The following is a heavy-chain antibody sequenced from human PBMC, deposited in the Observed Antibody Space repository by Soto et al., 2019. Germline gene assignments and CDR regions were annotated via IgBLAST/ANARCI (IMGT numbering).Heavy chain of an antibody. D-gene: IGHD5-18*01. CDR3: ARLHSYGPAGYMDV. CDR1: GGSFSGYY. CDR2: INHSGST. V-gene: IGHV4-34*01. J-gene: IGHJ6*03. Sequence: SETLSLTCAVYGGSFSGYYWSWIRQPPGKGLEWIGEINHSGSTNYNPSLKSRVTISVDTSKNQFSLKLSSVTAADTAVYYCARLHSYGPAGYMDVWGKGTTVTVSS.